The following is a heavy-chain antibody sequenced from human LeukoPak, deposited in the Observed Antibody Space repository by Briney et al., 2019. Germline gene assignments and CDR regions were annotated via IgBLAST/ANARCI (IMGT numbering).Heavy chain of an antibody. CDR3: ARHMGLGYTYFYPYFDY. CDR1: GGSISSYY. V-gene: IGHV4-59*08. J-gene: IGHJ4*01. CDR2: IYYSGST. D-gene: IGHD1-1*01. Sequence: PSETLSLTCTVSGGSISSYYWSWLRQPPGKGLEWTGYIYYSGSTNYNPSLKSRVTISVDTSKNQFSLKLSSVTAADTAVYYCARHMGLGYTYFYPYFDYWGQGTLVTVSS.